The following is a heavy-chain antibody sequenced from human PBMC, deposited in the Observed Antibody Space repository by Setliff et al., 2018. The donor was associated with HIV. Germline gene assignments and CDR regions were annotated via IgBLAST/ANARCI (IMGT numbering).Heavy chain of an antibody. J-gene: IGHJ3*02. CDR1: GYSISSGYY. V-gene: IGHV4-38-2*01. D-gene: IGHD2-21*02. CDR3: VRGPPLTPTDADHPFDI. Sequence: SETLSLTCAVSGYSISSGYYWAWIRQPPGKGLEWIGSIYHGGTTYYNPSLGSRSTISEDTSKNQFSLSLSSVTAADTAVYYCVRGPPLTPTDADHPFDIWGQGTMVTVSS. CDR2: IYHGGTT.